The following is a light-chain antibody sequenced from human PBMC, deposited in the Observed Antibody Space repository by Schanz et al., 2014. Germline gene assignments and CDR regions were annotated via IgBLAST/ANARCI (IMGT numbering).Light chain of an antibody. V-gene: IGKV3-20*01. CDR2: NSS. CDR1: QTINNNF. CDR3: HQYHDWPPWT. Sequence: EIVLTQSPGTLSLSPGERATLSCRASQTINNNFLAWYQQKPGQAPRLLVYNSSNRATGIPARFSGSGSGTDFTLTISSLEPEDFAIYYCHQYHDWPPWTFGQGTKVEI. J-gene: IGKJ1*01.